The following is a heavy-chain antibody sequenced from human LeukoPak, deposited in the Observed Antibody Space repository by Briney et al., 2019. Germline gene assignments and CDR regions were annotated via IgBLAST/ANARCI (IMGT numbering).Heavy chain of an antibody. J-gene: IGHJ5*02. V-gene: IGHV3-21*01. CDR1: GFTFSTYS. CDR3: ARNYYGSGSYYDNWFDP. D-gene: IGHD3-10*01. Sequence: GGSLRLSCAASGFTFSTYSMNWVRQAPGKGLEWVSFISTSSSYIYYADSVKGRFTISRDNSKNSLYLQMNSLRAEDTAVYYCARNYYGSGSYYDNWFDPWGQGTLVTVSS. CDR2: ISTSSSYI.